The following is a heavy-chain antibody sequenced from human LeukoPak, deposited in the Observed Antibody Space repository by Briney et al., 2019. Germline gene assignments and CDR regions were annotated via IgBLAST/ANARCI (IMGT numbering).Heavy chain of an antibody. J-gene: IGHJ4*02. CDR3: SRSSGWLSVD. D-gene: IGHD6-19*01. CDR2: IRRKIRGGTA. Sequence: GGSLRLSCTASGFTFGEYLMSWFRQTPRKGLEWIGFIRRKIRGGTAEYAASVKGTLSISRDDSTSIAYLQMNSLKTEDTAVYYCSRSSGWLSVDWGQGTLVTVSS. CDR1: GFTFGEYL. V-gene: IGHV3-49*03.